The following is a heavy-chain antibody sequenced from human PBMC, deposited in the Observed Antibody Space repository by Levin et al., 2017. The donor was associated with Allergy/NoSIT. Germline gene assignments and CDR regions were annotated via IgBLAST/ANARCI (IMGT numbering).Heavy chain of an antibody. CDR2: ISDDGNTK. CDR3: AKVGGVGRWLTEP. J-gene: IGHJ5*02. D-gene: IGHD3-9*01. V-gene: IGHV3-30*18. Sequence: GESLKISCAASGFTFNTCGMHWVRQAPGKGPEWVAVISDDGNTKYYAASVKGRCTFSRDNTRDILYLQMDSLRPEATALCCCAKVGGVGRWLTEPWGQGTLVTVSS. CDR1: GFTFNTCG.